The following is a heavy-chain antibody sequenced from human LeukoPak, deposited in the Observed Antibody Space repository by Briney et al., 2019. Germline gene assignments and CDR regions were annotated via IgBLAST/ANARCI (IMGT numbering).Heavy chain of an antibody. CDR2: ISGNGGST. CDR3: AKASCSGGSGYLSDY. V-gene: IGHV3-23*01. CDR1: GFTFSSYA. Sequence: GGSLRLSCAASGFTFSSYAMTWVRQTPGKGLEWVSTISGNGGSTYYADSVKGRFTISRDNSKNTLYLQMNSLRAEDTAVYYCAKASCSGGSGYLSDYWGQGTLVTVSS. D-gene: IGHD2-15*01. J-gene: IGHJ4*02.